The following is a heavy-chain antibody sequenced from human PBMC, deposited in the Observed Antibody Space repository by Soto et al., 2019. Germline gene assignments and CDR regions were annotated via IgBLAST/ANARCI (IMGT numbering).Heavy chain of an antibody. V-gene: IGHV3-7*03. CDR2: IKHDTSEA. J-gene: IGHJ4*02. D-gene: IGHD3-16*02. CDR3: AREGLLFSGPYRPSRFDY. CDR1: GFKFSDYW. Sequence: SLRLSCAASGFKFSDYWMSWVRQAPGKGLEWVGNIKHDTSEAHYADSVKGRFTITRDNIKNFLFLQMRDLRADDTASYYCAREGLLFSGPYRPSRFDYWGLGALVTVSS.